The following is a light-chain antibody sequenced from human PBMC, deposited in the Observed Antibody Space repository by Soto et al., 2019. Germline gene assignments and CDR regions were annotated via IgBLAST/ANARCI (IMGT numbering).Light chain of an antibody. CDR1: QSVRIL. CDR2: GAT. J-gene: IGKJ5*01. Sequence: EILMTQSPATLSVSPGERATLSCRASQSVRILLAWYQQKHGKAPRLLIHGATTRATGIPARLSGSGSGTDFTLTISSLEHEDFAVYYCQQRSNWTVTFGQGTRLEIK. CDR3: QQRSNWTVT. V-gene: IGKV3-11*01.